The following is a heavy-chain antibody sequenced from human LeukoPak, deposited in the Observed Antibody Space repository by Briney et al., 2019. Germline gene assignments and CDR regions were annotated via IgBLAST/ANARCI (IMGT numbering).Heavy chain of an antibody. CDR2: ISYSGST. J-gene: IGHJ6*02. V-gene: IGHV4-59*01. CDR1: GGSISSYY. D-gene: IGHD6-13*01. CDR3: ARSSDSRQDYYYYGMDV. Sequence: SETLSLTCTVSGGSISSYYWSWIRQPPGKGLEWIGYISYSGSTNYNPSLKSRVTISVDTSRNQFSLKLSSVTAADTAVYYCARSSDSRQDYYYYGMDVWGQGTTVTVSS.